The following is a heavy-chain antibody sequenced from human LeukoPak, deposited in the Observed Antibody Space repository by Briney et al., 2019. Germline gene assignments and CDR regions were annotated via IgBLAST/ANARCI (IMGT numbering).Heavy chain of an antibody. CDR3: AKGPRRLDDYVWGSYRFDY. D-gene: IGHD3-16*02. V-gene: IGHV3-11*04. J-gene: IGHJ4*02. CDR1: GFTFSDYY. CDR2: ISSSGSTI. Sequence: GGSLRLSCAASGFTFSDYYMSWIRQAPGKGLEWVSYISSSGSTIYYADSVKGRFTISRDNAKNTLYLQMNSLRAEDTAVYYCAKGPRRLDDYVWGSYRFDYWGQGTLVTVSS.